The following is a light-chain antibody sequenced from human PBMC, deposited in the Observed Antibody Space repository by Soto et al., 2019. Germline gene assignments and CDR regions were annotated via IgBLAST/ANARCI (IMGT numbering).Light chain of an antibody. CDR3: QKRMTAPLT. Sequence: DIQMTQSPSFLSASVGDRVTITCRASQSINGYLNWYQQKLGEAPNLLIYAVSSLQSRVTSRFTGSRSGKVFTLTISRLQPEDFARYFCQKRMTAPLTFGGGIEIEIK. V-gene: IGKV1-39*01. CDR1: QSINGY. CDR2: AVS. J-gene: IGKJ4*01.